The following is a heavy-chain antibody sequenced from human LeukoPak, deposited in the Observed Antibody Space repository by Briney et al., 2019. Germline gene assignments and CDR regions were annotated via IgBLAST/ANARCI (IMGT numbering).Heavy chain of an antibody. J-gene: IGHJ4*02. V-gene: IGHV3-23*01. CDR3: GRWCEGCRPDIDS. CDR1: GFTFSMFA. CDR2: ISGDGRTT. D-gene: IGHD2-8*01. Sequence: GGSLRLSGAASGFTFSMFAMTWVRQAPGKGLEWVSAISGDGRTTYFADSVKGRFTSSRDNSKNTVHLQMDSLRAEDTAIYYCGRWCEGCRPDIDSWGQGTLVTVSS.